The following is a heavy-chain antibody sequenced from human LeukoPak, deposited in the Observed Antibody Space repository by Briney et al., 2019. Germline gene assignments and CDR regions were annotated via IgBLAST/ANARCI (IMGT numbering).Heavy chain of an antibody. CDR3: AKEWLQHTKRTDH. CDR2: IGDRGDIT. D-gene: IGHD5-12*01. Sequence: TGGSLRLSCAASGFTLTRHAMSWVRQAPGKGLEWVSVIGDRGDITYYADSVKGRFTIFRDTSTNTVFLQMNSLGLDDTAVYYCAKEWLQHTKRTDHWGQGTLVTVSS. V-gene: IGHV3-23*01. J-gene: IGHJ4*02. CDR1: GFTLTRHA.